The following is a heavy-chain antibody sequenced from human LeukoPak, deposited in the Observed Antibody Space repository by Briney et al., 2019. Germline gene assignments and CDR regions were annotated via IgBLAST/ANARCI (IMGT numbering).Heavy chain of an antibody. J-gene: IGHJ4*02. V-gene: IGHV3-23*01. D-gene: IGHD4-11*01. CDR2: ISASGGTR. CDR3: AKAKSYYSNYDY. Sequence: GGSLRLSCTASGFTFLDCGMSWVRQAPGKGLEWIATISASGGTRYYADSVKGRFAISRDNSKNTLYLQVNSLRAEDTAVYYCAKAKSYYSNYDYWGQGTLVTVSS. CDR1: GFTFLDCG.